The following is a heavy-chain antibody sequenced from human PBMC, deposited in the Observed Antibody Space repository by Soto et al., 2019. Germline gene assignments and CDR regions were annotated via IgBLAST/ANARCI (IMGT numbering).Heavy chain of an antibody. CDR2: ISGSGDKT. D-gene: IGHD2-21*01. J-gene: IGHJ4*02. Sequence: EVQLLESGGGLVQPGGSLTLSCAASGFTFNNYAMNWVRQAPGKGLEWVSAISGSGDKTYYADSVKGRFTISRDISKNVVYLQMNSLGADDPVVYYCAKVGERSRYYFDYWGQGTLVTVSS. CDR1: GFTFNNYA. CDR3: AKVGERSRYYFDY. V-gene: IGHV3-23*01.